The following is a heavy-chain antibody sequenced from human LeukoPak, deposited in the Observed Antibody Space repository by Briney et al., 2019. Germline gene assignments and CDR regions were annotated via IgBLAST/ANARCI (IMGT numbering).Heavy chain of an antibody. V-gene: IGHV1-24*01. CDR3: ARSGYKYGADALDI. CDR1: GYTLTELS. J-gene: IGHJ3*02. Sequence: GASVKVSCKVSGYTLTELSIHWVRQAPGKGLEWMGGFDPEHGETIYAQKFQGRVTMTEDTSTDTAYMELSSLRSEDTAVYYCARSGYKYGADALDIWGQGTMVTVSS. CDR2: FDPEHGET. D-gene: IGHD5-18*01.